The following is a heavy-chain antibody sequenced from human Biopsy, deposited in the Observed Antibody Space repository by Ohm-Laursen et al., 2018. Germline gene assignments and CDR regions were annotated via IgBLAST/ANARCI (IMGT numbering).Heavy chain of an antibody. D-gene: IGHD2-15*01. CDR3: AKTGGGGSCYPH. Sequence: SLRLSCAASGVTFTRYGWHWVRQAPGKGLEWVAVIWYDGKNKYYADSVRGRFTISRDNGKNSVYLQMNSLRAEDTAVYYCAKTGGGGSCYPHWGQGTLVTVSS. CDR1: GVTFTRYG. V-gene: IGHV3-33*03. J-gene: IGHJ4*02. CDR2: IWYDGKNK.